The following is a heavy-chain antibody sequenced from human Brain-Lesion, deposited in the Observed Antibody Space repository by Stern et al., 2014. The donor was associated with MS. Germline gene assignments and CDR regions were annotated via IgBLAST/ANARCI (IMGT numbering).Heavy chain of an antibody. Sequence: QMQLVQYGAEVKKPGDSVKVSCKSSGYSFTGYYIHWVRQAPGQGLEWMAWINPNTGGTKYAQKFQGRVTMSRDTSISTAYVELSSLTSDDTAVYYCARDQRGITIFGVVTDYYYLGMDVWGQGTTVTVSS. CDR1: GYSFTGYY. D-gene: IGHD3-3*01. CDR2: INPNTGGT. CDR3: ARDQRGITIFGVVTDYYYLGMDV. V-gene: IGHV1-2*02. J-gene: IGHJ6*02.